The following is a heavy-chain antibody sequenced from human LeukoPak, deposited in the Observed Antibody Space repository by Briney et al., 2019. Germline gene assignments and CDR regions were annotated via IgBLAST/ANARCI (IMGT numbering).Heavy chain of an antibody. CDR1: GVSLSSSSYY. Sequence: SETLSLTCTVSGVSLSSSSYYWGWIRQPPGKGLEWIGSIYNSGGTHYNPSLKSRVTISVDTSKNPCSLRLRALTAADTAVYFCARDLGCEYGDYAFDPGGQGTLVTVSS. V-gene: IGHV4-39*07. CDR2: IYNSGGT. J-gene: IGHJ5*02. D-gene: IGHD4-17*01. CDR3: ARDLGCEYGDYAFDP.